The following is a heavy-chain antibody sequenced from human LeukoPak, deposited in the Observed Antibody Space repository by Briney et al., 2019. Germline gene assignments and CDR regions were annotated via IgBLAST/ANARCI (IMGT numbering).Heavy chain of an antibody. D-gene: IGHD6-19*01. J-gene: IGHJ6*03. CDR2: INHSGST. Sequence: SETLSLACAVYGGSFSGYYWSWIRQPPGKGLEWIGEINHSGSTNYNPSLKSRVTISVDTSKNQFSLKLSSVTAADTAVYYCARAPAGTLLYYYYYMDVWGKGTTVTVSS. CDR1: GGSFSGYY. CDR3: ARAPAGTLLYYYYYMDV. V-gene: IGHV4-34*01.